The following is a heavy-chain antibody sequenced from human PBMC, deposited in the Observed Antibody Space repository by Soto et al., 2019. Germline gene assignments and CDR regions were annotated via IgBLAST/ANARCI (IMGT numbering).Heavy chain of an antibody. CDR3: ARIVAAGAFDI. V-gene: IGHV4-4*07. J-gene: IGHJ3*02. D-gene: IGHD5-12*01. Sequence: SETLSLTCNMSGDSYSISTYSWSWIRQPAGKGLEWIGRIYTSGSTNYNPSLKSRVTMSVDTSKNQFSLKLSSVTAADTAVYYCARIVAAGAFDIWGQGTMVTVSS. CDR1: GDSYSISTYS. CDR2: IYTSGST.